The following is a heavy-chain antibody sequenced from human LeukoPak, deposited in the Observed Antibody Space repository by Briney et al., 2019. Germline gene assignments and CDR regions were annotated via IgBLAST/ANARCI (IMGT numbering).Heavy chain of an antibody. CDR1: GYAFTSYD. J-gene: IGHJ5*02. Sequence: ASVKVSCKASGYAFTSYDINWVRQARGQGLEWIGWLNPNSGNTGYAQRFKGRVAITSSTSTSTVFMELGSLTSEDTAVYYCAIGGASADARRFDPWGQGTLVTVSS. CDR2: LNPNSGNT. D-gene: IGHD1-26*01. V-gene: IGHV1-8*01. CDR3: AIGGASADARRFDP.